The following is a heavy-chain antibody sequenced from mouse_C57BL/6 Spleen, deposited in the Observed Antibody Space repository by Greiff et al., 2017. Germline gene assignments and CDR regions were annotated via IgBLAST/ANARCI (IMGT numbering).Heavy chain of an antibody. CDR2: IDPSDSYT. CDR1: GYTFTSYW. J-gene: IGHJ3*01. Sequence: VQLQQSGAELVMPGASVKLSCKASGYTFTSYWMHWVKQRPGQGLEWIGEIDPSDSYTNYNQKFKGKSTLTVDKSSSTAYMQLSSLTSEDSAVYYCARWGGNYAWFAYWGQGTLVTVSA. V-gene: IGHV1-69*01. CDR3: ARWGGNYAWFAY. D-gene: IGHD2-1*01.